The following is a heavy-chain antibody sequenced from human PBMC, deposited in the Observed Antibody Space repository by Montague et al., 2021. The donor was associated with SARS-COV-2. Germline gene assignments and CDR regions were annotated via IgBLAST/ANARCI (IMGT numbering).Heavy chain of an antibody. CDR1: GFTFRRYE. V-gene: IGHV3-48*03. J-gene: IGHJ4*02. D-gene: IGHD3-10*01. CDR3: AAGGSINY. CDR2: INTGGDTM. Sequence: SRRLSLSASGFTFRRYEMHWVRQPPGKGLQWVSYINTGGDTMFYADSVKGRFTTSRDDAKNSLFLQINSLRADDTGVYYCAAGGSINYWGQGTLVTVSP.